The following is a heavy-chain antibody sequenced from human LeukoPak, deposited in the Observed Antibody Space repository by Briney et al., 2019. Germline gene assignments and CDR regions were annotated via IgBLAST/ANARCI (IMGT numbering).Heavy chain of an antibody. Sequence: SETLSLTCTVSGGSISSHYWSWIRQPPGKGLEWIGYIYYSGSTNYNPSLKSRVTISVDTSKNQFSLKLSSVTAADTAVYYCAGADYSNYFDYWGQGTLVTVSS. V-gene: IGHV4-59*11. CDR3: AGADYSNYFDY. CDR1: GGSISSHY. CDR2: IYYSGST. J-gene: IGHJ4*02. D-gene: IGHD4-11*01.